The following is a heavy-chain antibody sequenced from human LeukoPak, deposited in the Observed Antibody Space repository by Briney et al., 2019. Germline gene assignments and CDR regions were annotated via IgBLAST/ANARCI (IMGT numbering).Heavy chain of an antibody. D-gene: IGHD3-3*01. CDR3: ARGRGDFWSGYYGY. V-gene: IGHV4-34*01. CDR2: INHSGST. Sequence: SETLSLTCAVYGGSFSGYYWSWIRQPPGKGLEWIGEINHSGSTNYNPSLKSRVTISVDTSKNQFSLKLSSVTAADTAVYYCARGRGDFWSGYYGYWGQGTLVTVSS. CDR1: GGSFSGYY. J-gene: IGHJ4*02.